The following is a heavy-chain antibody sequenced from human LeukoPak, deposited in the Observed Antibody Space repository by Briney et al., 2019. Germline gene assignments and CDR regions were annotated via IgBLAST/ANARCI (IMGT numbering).Heavy chain of an antibody. Sequence: GRSLRLSCAASRFTFSSYWMTWVRQAPGKGLEWVANIKQDGSEKYYVGSVRGRFTISRDNTKNSLYLQMNSLRAEDTAVYYCARSPCSGDCGSSWFDPWGQGTLVTVSS. CDR1: RFTFSSYW. CDR2: IKQDGSEK. V-gene: IGHV3-7*02. CDR3: ARSPCSGDCGSSWFDP. D-gene: IGHD2-21*02. J-gene: IGHJ5*02.